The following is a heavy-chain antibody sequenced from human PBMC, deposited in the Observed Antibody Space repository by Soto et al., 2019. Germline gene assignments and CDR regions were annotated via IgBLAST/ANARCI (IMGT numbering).Heavy chain of an antibody. CDR3: AKDGGYSGYDYYFDY. J-gene: IGHJ4*02. Sequence: GGSLRLSCAASGFTFSSYAMSWVRQAPGKGLEWVSAISGSGGSTYYADSVKGRFTIPRDNSKNTLYLQMNSLRAEDTAVYYCAKDGGYSGYDYYFDYWGQGTLVTVSS. V-gene: IGHV3-23*01. CDR2: ISGSGGST. D-gene: IGHD5-12*01. CDR1: GFTFSSYA.